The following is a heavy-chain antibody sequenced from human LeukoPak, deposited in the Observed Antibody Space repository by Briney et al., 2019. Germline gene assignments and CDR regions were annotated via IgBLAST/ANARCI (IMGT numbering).Heavy chain of an antibody. Sequence: PGGSLRLSCAASGFTFSSYGMSWVRQAPGKGLEWVSAISGSGGSTYYADSVKGRFTISRDNSKNTLYLQMNSLRAEDTAVYYCAKGRYYYGSGSYQPLDYWGQGTLVTVSS. CDR2: ISGSGGST. J-gene: IGHJ4*02. V-gene: IGHV3-23*01. D-gene: IGHD3-10*01. CDR3: AKGRYYYGSGSYQPLDY. CDR1: GFTFSSYG.